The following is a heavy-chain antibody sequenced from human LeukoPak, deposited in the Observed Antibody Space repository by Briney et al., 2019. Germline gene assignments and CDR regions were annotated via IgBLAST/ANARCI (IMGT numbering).Heavy chain of an antibody. V-gene: IGHV1-2*02. D-gene: IGHD3-22*01. CDR3: ARGAYYYDSSGYYWFDP. J-gene: IGHJ5*02. CDR1: GYTFTGYY. Sequence: ASVKVSCKASGYTFTGYYMHWVRQAPGQGLEWMGWINPNSGGTNYAQKFQGRVTMTRDTFISTAYMELSRLRSDDTAVYYCARGAYYYDSSGYYWFDPWGQGTLVTVSS. CDR2: INPNSGGT.